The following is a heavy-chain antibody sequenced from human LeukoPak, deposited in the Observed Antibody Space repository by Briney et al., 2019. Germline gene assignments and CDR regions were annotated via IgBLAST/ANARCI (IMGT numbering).Heavy chain of an antibody. D-gene: IGHD6-25*01. J-gene: IGHJ4*02. CDR2: ISSSGNTI. CDR3: ARITGIEAAGDY. V-gene: IGHV3-48*03. Sequence: SGGSLRLSCAASGFTFSSFEMNWVRQAPGKGLEWVSYISSSGNTIYYADSVKGRFTISRDNAKNSLFLQLNSLRDEDTAVYYCARITGIEAAGDYWGQGTLVTVSS. CDR1: GFTFSSFE.